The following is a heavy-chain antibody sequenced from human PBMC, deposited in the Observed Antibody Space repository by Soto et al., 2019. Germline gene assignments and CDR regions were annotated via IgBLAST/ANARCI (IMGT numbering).Heavy chain of an antibody. V-gene: IGHV4-39*01. CDR1: GGSISSSSYY. CDR2: IYYSGST. D-gene: IGHD3-10*01. CDR3: ARHFDVLLWFGDPIDP. Sequence: SETLSLTCTVSGGSISSSSYYRGWIRQPPGKGLEWIGSIYYSGSTYYNPSLKSRVTISVDTSKNQFSLKLSSVTAADTAVYYCARHFDVLLWFGDPIDPWGQGTLVTVSS. J-gene: IGHJ5*02.